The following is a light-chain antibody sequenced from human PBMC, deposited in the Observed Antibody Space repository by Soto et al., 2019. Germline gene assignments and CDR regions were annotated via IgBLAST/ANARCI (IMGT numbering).Light chain of an antibody. Sequence: AIQMTQSPSSLSACLGDRVTITCRASQGIRNDLGWYQQKPGKAPKLLIFAASSLQSGVPSRFSGSGSGTDLTRTISSLQPEDFATYYCLQTYNLPRTFGQGTKVEFK. V-gene: IGKV1-6*01. CDR1: QGIRND. CDR3: LQTYNLPRT. J-gene: IGKJ1*01. CDR2: AAS.